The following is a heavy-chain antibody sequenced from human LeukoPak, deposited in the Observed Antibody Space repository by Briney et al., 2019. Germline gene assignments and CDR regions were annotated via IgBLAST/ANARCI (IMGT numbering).Heavy chain of an antibody. D-gene: IGHD3-22*01. J-gene: IGHJ5*02. Sequence: PGGSLRLSCVGSGFTFSTYNMNWFRQAPGKGLEWVSYINKAGDSIYYAHSVKGRFTISRDNAKNSLYLQMSSLRVEDTAVYYCELDSYDCSPSHIWFDPWGQGTLVTVSS. CDR3: ELDSYDCSPSHIWFDP. CDR2: INKAGDSI. CDR1: GFTFSTYN. V-gene: IGHV3-48*03.